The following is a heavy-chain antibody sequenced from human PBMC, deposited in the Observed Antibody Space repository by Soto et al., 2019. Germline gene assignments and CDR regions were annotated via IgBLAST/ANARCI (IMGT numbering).Heavy chain of an antibody. CDR1: GVTFSDYA. Sequence: PXGSLRLSCTASGVTFSDYAMAWVRQAPGKGLEWVSTISGGSSVTYYGDSVKGRFTISRDNAKKTLFLQLNRLSAEDTATYYCAKVLSKNYYYPFDFWGQGTQVTV. CDR3: AKVLSKNYYYPFDF. D-gene: IGHD3-10*01. CDR2: ISGGSSVT. J-gene: IGHJ4*02. V-gene: IGHV3-23*01.